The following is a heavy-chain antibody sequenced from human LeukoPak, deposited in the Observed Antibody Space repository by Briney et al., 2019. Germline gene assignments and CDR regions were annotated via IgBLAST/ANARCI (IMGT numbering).Heavy chain of an antibody. CDR3: AREPRDYDILTGYYNRLGFDY. D-gene: IGHD3-9*01. CDR2: IYTSGST. J-gene: IGHJ4*02. Sequence: SETLSLTCTVSGGSISSYYWSWIRQPAGKGLEWIGRIYTSGSTNYNPSLKSRVTMSVDTSKNQFSLKLSSVTAADTAVYYCAREPRDYDILTGYYNRLGFDYWGQRTLVTVSS. V-gene: IGHV4-4*07. CDR1: GGSISSYY.